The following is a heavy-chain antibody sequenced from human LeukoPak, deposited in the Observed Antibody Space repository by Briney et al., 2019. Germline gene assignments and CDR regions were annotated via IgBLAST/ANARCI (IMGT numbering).Heavy chain of an antibody. CDR2: IYTSGST. Sequence: PSETLSLTCTVSGGSISSGSYYWSWIRQPAGEGPEWIGRIYTSGSTNYNPSLKSRVTISVDTSKNQFSLKLSSVTAADTAVYYCARVWKYYYDSSGYDTWGQGTLVTVSS. J-gene: IGHJ5*02. D-gene: IGHD3-22*01. V-gene: IGHV4-61*02. CDR1: GGSISSGSYY. CDR3: ARVWKYYYDSSGYDT.